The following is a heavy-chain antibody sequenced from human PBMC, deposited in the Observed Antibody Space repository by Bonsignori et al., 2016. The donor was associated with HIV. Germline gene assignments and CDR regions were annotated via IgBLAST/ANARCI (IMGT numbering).Heavy chain of an antibody. V-gene: IGHV3-49*02. D-gene: IGHD1-26*01. CDR2: IRSKAYGGTT. Sequence: WIRQPPGKGLEWVGFIRSKAYGGTTEYAASVKGRFTISRDDSKSIAYLQMNSLKTEDTAVYYCTRDREGWELPYYYYYMDVWGKGTTVTVSS. J-gene: IGHJ6*03. CDR3: TRDREGWELPYYYYYMDV.